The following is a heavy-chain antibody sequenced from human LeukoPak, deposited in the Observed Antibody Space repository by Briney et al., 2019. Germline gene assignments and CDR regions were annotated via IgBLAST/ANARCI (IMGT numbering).Heavy chain of an antibody. Sequence: ASVKVSCRASGYTFTDYYIHWVRQAPGQGREWMGWLNPNTLVTKYAQHFQGRVSMTWDTSISTGYMDLHSLTSNDTAVYYCARKDGGRDGMDVWGQGTTVTVSS. J-gene: IGHJ6*02. CDR1: GYTFTDYY. D-gene: IGHD2-15*01. CDR3: ARKDGGRDGMDV. CDR2: LNPNTLVT. V-gene: IGHV1-2*02.